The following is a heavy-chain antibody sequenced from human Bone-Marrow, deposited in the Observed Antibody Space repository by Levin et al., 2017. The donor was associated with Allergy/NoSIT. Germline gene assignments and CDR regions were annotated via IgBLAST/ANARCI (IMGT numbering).Heavy chain of an antibody. CDR3: ARDLGIAATNGDY. J-gene: IGHJ4*02. Sequence: GESLKISCAASGFTFSSYWMHWVRQAPGKGLVWVSRINSDGSSTSYADSVKGRFTISRDNAKNTLYLQMNSLRAEDTAVYYCARDLGIAATNGDYWGQGTLVTVSS. CDR1: GFTFSSYW. D-gene: IGHD6-13*01. CDR2: INSDGSST. V-gene: IGHV3-74*01.